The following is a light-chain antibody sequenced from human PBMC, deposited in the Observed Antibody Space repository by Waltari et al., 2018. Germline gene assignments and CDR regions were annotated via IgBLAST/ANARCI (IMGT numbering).Light chain of an antibody. J-gene: IGLJ3*02. CDR2: GKE. V-gene: IGLV3-19*01. CDR3: HSRNGRNNEVV. Sequence: SSELTQGPAVSVALGQTVTITCQGDSLRTSYARWYQLKPGQAPVLVLFGKEKRPSGIPDRFSGYSSGTTSSLTITGAQAEDEADYYCHSRNGRNNEVVFGGGTKLTVL. CDR1: SLRTSY.